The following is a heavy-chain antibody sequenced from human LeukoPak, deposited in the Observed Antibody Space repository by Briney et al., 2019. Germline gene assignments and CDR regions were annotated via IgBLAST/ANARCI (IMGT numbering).Heavy chain of an antibody. CDR2: VYSTGNV. J-gene: IGHJ4*02. V-gene: IGHV4-39*02. CDR1: GVSVNSRTFF. CDR3: VRGAMVSKPGDF. D-gene: IGHD2-8*01. Sequence: PSETLSLTCSVSGVSVNSRTFFWNWVRQPPGKGLEWIGSVYSTGNVYQSPSLQSRVAISVDASNNPFSLTLQSVTAADTGVYFCVRGAMVSKPGDFWGPGTLAIVSS.